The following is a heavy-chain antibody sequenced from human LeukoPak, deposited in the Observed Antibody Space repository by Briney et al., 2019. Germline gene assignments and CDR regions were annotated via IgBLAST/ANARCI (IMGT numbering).Heavy chain of an antibody. D-gene: IGHD5-12*01. CDR2: IYTSGST. Sequence: SQTLSLTCTVSGGSISSGSYYWSWIRQPAGKGLEWIGRIYTSGSTNYNPSLKSRVTISVDTSKNQFSLKLSSVTAADTAVYYCVRVATNLIDYWGQGTLVTVSS. CDR3: VRVATNLIDY. V-gene: IGHV4-61*02. CDR1: GGSISSGSYY. J-gene: IGHJ4*02.